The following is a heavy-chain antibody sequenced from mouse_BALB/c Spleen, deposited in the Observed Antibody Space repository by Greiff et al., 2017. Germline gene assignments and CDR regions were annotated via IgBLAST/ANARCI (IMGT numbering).Heavy chain of an antibody. CDR3: ARNYGSFYAMDY. V-gene: IGHV5-9-3*01. CDR1: GFTFSSYA. J-gene: IGHJ4*01. CDR2: ISSGGSYT. D-gene: IGHD1-1*01. Sequence: EVQVVESGGGLVKPGGSLKLSCAASGFTFSSYAMSWVRQTPEKRLEWVATISSGGSYTYYPDSVKGRFTISRDNAKNTLYLQMSSLRSEDTAMYYCARNYGSFYAMDYWGQGTSVTVSS.